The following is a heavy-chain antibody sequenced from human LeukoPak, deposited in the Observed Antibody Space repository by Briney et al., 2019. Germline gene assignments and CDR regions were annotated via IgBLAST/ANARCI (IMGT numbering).Heavy chain of an antibody. CDR1: GYTFPTYG. CDR2: ISSNTGKT. Sequence: ASVQVSRKASGYTFPTYGFCWVRQAPGHGLEWMGWISSNTGKTDYAQKFQGRVTLTTDTSTSTAYMELRSLRPDDTALYYCAKVAGDRMDYWGQGTLLTVSS. CDR3: AKVAGDRMDY. J-gene: IGHJ4*02. D-gene: IGHD6-13*01. V-gene: IGHV1-18*01.